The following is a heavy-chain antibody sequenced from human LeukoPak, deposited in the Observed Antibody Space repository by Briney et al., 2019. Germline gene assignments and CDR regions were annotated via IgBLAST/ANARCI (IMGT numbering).Heavy chain of an antibody. D-gene: IGHD3-3*01. CDR3: ARVPECDYDSWSGCYVRDY. CDR1: GFTFSSYE. CDR2: ISTSGSTV. J-gene: IGHJ4*02. V-gene: IGHV3-48*03. Sequence: GGSLRPSCAASGFTFSSYEMNWVRQAPGKGLEWVSYISTSGSTVNYADSVKGRFTISRDNAKNSLYLQMNSLRVDDTAVYYCARVPECDYDSWSGCYVRDYWGQGTLVTVSP.